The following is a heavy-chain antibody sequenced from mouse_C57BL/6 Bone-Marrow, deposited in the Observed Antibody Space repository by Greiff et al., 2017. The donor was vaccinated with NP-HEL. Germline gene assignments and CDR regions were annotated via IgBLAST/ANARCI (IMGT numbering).Heavy chain of an antibody. Sequence: VQLQQPGAELVKPGASVKLSCKASGYTFTSYWMHWVKQRPGQGLEWIGYIYPSSGYTNYNQKFKDKATLTADKSSSTAYMQLSSLTYEDSAVYYCARSPLYCGSGHWYFDVWGTGTTVTVSS. D-gene: IGHD1-1*01. V-gene: IGHV1-7*01. CDR2: IYPSSGYT. CDR3: ARSPLYCGSGHWYFDV. J-gene: IGHJ1*03. CDR1: GYTFTSYW.